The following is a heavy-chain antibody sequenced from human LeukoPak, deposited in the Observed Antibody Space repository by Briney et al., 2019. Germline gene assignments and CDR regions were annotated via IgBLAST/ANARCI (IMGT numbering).Heavy chain of an antibody. CDR3: ARDVAFYGSSWHNWFDP. J-gene: IGHJ5*02. D-gene: IGHD6-13*01. CDR1: GYTFTNYG. V-gene: IGHV1-18*01. CDR2: ISAYNGNP. Sequence: ASVKVSRKASGYTFTNYGISWVRQAPGQGLEWMGRISAYNGNPNYAQKLQGRVTMTTDTSTNTAYMELRSLGSDDTAVYYCARDVAFYGSSWHNWFDPWGQGTLVTVSS.